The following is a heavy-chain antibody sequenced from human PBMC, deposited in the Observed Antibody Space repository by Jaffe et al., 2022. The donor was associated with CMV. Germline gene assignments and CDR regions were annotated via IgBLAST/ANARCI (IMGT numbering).Heavy chain of an antibody. CDR2: ISSSSSYI. CDR1: GFTFSSYS. CDR3: ARAVYDSSGHPLYYFDY. V-gene: IGHV3-21*01. Sequence: EVQLVESGGGLVKPGGSLRLSCAASGFTFSSYSMNWVRQAPGKGLEWVSSISSSSSYIYYADSVKGRFTISRDNAKNSLYLQMNSLRAEDTAVYYCARAVYDSSGHPLYYFDYWGQGTLVTVSS. J-gene: IGHJ4*02. D-gene: IGHD3-22*01.